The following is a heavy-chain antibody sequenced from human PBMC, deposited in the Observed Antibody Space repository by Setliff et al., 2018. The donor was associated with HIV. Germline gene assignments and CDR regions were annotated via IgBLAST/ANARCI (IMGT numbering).Heavy chain of an antibody. CDR2: IYYSGST. CDR1: GGSISSGGYY. D-gene: IGHD3-10*02. Sequence: SETLSLTCTVSGGSISSGGYYWSWIRQHPGKGLEWIGYIYYSGSTYYNPSLKSRVTISVDTSKNQFSLKLSSVTAADTAVYYCARDVRELDWFDPWGQGTLVTVSS. CDR3: ARDVRELDWFDP. V-gene: IGHV4-31*03. J-gene: IGHJ5*02.